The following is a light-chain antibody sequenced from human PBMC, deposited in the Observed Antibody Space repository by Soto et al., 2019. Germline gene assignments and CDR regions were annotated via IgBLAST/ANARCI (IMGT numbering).Light chain of an antibody. CDR1: SSNIGFNY. V-gene: IGLV1-47*01. J-gene: IGLJ2*01. CDR2: KTS. Sequence: QPVLTQPPSVSGTPGQRVTISCSGSSSNIGFNYVYWYQQLPGTAPELLIHKTSQRASGVPDRFSGSKSGTSGSLAISGLRSEDEADYYCAAWDDSLSGHVVFGGGTKLTVL. CDR3: AAWDDSLSGHVV.